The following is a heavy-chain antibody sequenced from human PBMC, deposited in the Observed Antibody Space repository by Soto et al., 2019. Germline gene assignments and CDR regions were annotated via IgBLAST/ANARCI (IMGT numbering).Heavy chain of an antibody. J-gene: IGHJ3*02. CDR3: ARDLDFLSDYYGGEAFDI. Sequence: EVQLVQSGGGLVQTGGSLRLSCAASAFTFSNYEMNWVRQAPGKGLEWVSYISSSASTKYYADSVKGRFTISRDNAKNSLYLQMNSLRAEDTAVYYCARDLDFLSDYYGGEAFDIWGQGTMVTVSS. V-gene: IGHV3-48*03. CDR1: AFTFSNYE. D-gene: IGHD3-3*01. CDR2: ISSSASTK.